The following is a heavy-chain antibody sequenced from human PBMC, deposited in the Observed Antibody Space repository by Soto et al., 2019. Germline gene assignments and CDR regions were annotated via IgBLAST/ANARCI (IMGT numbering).Heavy chain of an antibody. CDR3: AKAVNSVNDY. CDR1: GFIFSNYW. CDR2: ITSDGSST. D-gene: IGHD1-7*01. J-gene: IGHJ4*02. V-gene: IGHV3-74*01. Sequence: PGGSLRLSCAASGFIFSNYWIHWVRQAPGKGLVWVSRITSDGSSTSYADSVKGRFTISRDNAKNTLYLQMNSLRAEDTAVYYCAKAVNSVNDYWGQGTLVTVSS.